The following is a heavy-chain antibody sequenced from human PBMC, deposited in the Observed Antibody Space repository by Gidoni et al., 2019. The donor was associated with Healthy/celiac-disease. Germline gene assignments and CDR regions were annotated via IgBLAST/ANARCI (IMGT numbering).Heavy chain of an antibody. Sequence: EVQLLESGGGLVQPGGSLRLSCAASGFTFSIYAMSWVRQAPGKGLEWVSAIRGSGGSTYYADSVKGRFTISRDNSKNTLYLQMNSLRAEDTAVYYCAPSGGQWLVWVSGFDPWGQGTLVTVSS. J-gene: IGHJ5*02. V-gene: IGHV3-23*01. CDR1: GFTFSIYA. CDR3: APSGGQWLVWVSGFDP. CDR2: IRGSGGST. D-gene: IGHD6-19*01.